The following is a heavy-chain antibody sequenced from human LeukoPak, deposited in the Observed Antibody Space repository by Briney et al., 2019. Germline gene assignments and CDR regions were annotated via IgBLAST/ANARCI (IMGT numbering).Heavy chain of an antibody. D-gene: IGHD3-22*01. J-gene: IGHJ5*02. CDR1: GFTFDDYA. CDR3: AKDINPNYYYDSSGYNNWFDP. CDR2: ISWNSGSI. Sequence: PGGSLRLSCAASGFTFDDYAMHWVRQAPGKGLEWVSGISWNSGSISYADSVKGRFTISRDNAKNSLYLQMNSLRAEDTALYYCAKDINPNYYYDSSGYNNWFDPWGQGTLVTVSS. V-gene: IGHV3-9*01.